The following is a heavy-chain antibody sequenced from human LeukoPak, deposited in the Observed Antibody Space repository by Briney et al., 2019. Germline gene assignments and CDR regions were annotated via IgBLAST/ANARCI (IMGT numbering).Heavy chain of an antibody. D-gene: IGHD3-22*01. CDR2: ISSSGSTI. J-gene: IGHJ4*02. CDR1: GFTFSDYY. Sequence: PGGSLRLSCAASGFTFSDYYMSWIRQAPGKGLEWVSYISSSGSTIDYADSVKGRFTISRDNSKNTLYLQMNSLRAEDTAVYYCAKSMIAPYFDYWGQGTLVTVSS. V-gene: IGHV3-11*01. CDR3: AKSMIAPYFDY.